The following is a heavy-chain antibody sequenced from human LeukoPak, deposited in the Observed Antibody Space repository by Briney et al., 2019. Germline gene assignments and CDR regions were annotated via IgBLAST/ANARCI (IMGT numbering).Heavy chain of an antibody. CDR2: IYPGDSDT. J-gene: IGHJ4*02. CDR3: ARRYYYDSSGYSYYFDY. D-gene: IGHD3-22*01. Sequence: GESLKISCKGSGYSFTSYWIGWVRQMPGKGLECMGIIYPGDSDTRYSPSFQGQVTISADKSISTAYLQWSSLKASDTAMYYCARRYYYDSSGYSYYFDYWGQGTLVTVSS. CDR1: GYSFTSYW. V-gene: IGHV5-51*01.